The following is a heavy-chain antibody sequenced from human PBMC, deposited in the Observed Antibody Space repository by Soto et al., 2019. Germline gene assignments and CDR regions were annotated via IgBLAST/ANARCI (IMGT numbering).Heavy chain of an antibody. CDR2: TYYRSKWYN. CDR1: GDSVSSNSAA. J-gene: IGHJ6*02. CDR3: ARDVFFLLGPSLVAGSSCRSPICIHV. Sequence: QTLSLTCAISGDSVSSNSAAWNWIRQSPSRGLEWLGRTYYRSKWYNDYAVSVKSRITINPDTSKNQFSLQLNSVTPEDTAVYYCARDVFFLLGPSLVAGSSCRSPICIHVRDQRTMVSVSS. V-gene: IGHV6-1*01. D-gene: IGHD6-19*01.